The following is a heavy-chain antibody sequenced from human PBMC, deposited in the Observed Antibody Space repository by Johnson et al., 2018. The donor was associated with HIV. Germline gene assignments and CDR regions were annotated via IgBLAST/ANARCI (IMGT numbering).Heavy chain of an antibody. V-gene: IGHV3-30*04. Sequence: QVQLVESGGGVVQPGRSLRLSCAASGFTFSSYAMHWVRQAPGKGLEWVAVISYDGSNKYYADSVKGRFTISRDNSKNTLYLQMNSLSAEDTAVYYCARGTWRWLQLDWDACDIWGQGTMVTVSS. CDR3: ARGTWRWLQLDWDACDI. CDR2: ISYDGSNK. CDR1: GFTFSSYA. D-gene: IGHD5-24*01. J-gene: IGHJ3*02.